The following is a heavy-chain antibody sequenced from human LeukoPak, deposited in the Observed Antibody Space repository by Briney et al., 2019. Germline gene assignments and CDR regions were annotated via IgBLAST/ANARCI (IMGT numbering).Heavy chain of an antibody. CDR2: IDPSDSYT. V-gene: IGHV5-10-1*01. D-gene: IGHD3-22*01. J-gene: IGHJ3*02. CDR1: GYSFTTYW. Sequence: GQPMKFSCKGSGYSFTTYWITWARQMRGKGLEWMGKIDPSDSYTNYSPSLQGHDTLSAYKSISTAYLQWSRLKASDTAMYYCARIPLDSSGYYYAGDGFDIWGQGTMVTVTS. CDR3: ARIPLDSSGYYYAGDGFDI.